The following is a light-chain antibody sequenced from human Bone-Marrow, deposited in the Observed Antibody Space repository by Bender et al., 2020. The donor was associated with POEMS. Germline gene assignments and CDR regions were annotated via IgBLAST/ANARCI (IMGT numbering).Light chain of an antibody. J-gene: IGLJ3*02. CDR3: AAWDAGLSGGV. V-gene: IGLV2-14*03. Sequence: QSALTQPASVSGSPGQSIVISCAGTTSDIGSYNHVSWYQQHPGKAPKLMIYDVNIRPSGVSNRFSGSKSGNTASLTISGLQSEDEADYYCAAWDAGLSGGVFGGGTKLTVL. CDR2: DVN. CDR1: TSDIGSYNH.